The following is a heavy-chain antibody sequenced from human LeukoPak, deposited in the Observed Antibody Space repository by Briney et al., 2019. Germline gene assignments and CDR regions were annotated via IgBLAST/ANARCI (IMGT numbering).Heavy chain of an antibody. V-gene: IGHV1-46*01. J-gene: IGHJ5*02. CDR1: GYTFTSNY. CDR3: ARDNSVRDEAWWFTP. CDR2: ISPSGGST. Sequence: ASVKVSCKAFGYTFTSNYMHWVRQAPGQGPEWMGVISPSGGSTTYAQKGQGRVTLTRDMSTSTDYLELSSLRSEDTAVYYCARDNSVRDEAWWFTPWGQGTLVTVSS. D-gene: IGHD5-24*01.